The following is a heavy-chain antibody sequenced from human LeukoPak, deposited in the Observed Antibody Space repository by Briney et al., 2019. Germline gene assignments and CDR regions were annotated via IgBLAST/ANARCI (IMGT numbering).Heavy chain of an antibody. J-gene: IGHJ4*02. Sequence: KPSETLSLTCTVSGGSFEHYFWSWIRQPPGKGLEFLGYVYYTGSTDYSPSLKSRLTISADPAKNQFSLNVRCVTAADTAVYFCASHRRSHGAEYWGQGTLVTVSS. CDR1: GGSFEHYF. V-gene: IGHV4-59*08. CDR3: ASHRRSHGAEY. CDR2: VYYTGST. D-gene: IGHD5-18*01.